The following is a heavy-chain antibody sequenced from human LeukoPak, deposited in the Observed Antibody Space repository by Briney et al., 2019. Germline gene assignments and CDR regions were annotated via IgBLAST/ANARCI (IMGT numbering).Heavy chain of an antibody. Sequence: SETLSLTCAVSGGSISSGGYSWSWIRQPPGKGLEWIGYIYHSGSTYYNPSLKSRVTISVDTSKNQFSLKLSSVTAADTAVYYCARGPLYDILTGYPSRAGYFDLWGRGTLVTVSS. CDR3: ARGPLYDILTGYPSRAGYFDL. D-gene: IGHD3-9*01. CDR2: IYHSGST. CDR1: GGSISSGGYS. V-gene: IGHV4-30-2*01. J-gene: IGHJ2*01.